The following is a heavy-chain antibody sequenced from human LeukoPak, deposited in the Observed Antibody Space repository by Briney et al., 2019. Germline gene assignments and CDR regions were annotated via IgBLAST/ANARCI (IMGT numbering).Heavy chain of an antibody. V-gene: IGHV1-8*01. CDR2: MNPNSGNT. D-gene: IGHD3-16*02. CDR3: ARDRRDYYYYYYMDV. Sequence: ASVKVSCKASGYTFTSYDINWVRQATGQGLEWMGWMNPNSGNTGYAQKFQGRVTMTRNPSISTAYMELRSLRSDDTAVYYCARDRRDYYYYYYMDVWGKGTTVTVSS. J-gene: IGHJ6*03. CDR1: GYTFTSYD.